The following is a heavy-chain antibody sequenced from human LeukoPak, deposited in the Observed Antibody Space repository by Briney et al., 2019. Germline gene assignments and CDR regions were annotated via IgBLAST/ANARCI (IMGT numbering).Heavy chain of an antibody. Sequence: ASVTVSFKASGYTFTSYYMHWVRQAPGQGLEWMGIINPSGGSTSYAQKFQGRVTMTRDTSTSTVYMELSSLRSEDTAVYYCASTGYSSGWFDYWGQGTLVTVSS. D-gene: IGHD6-19*01. CDR2: INPSGGST. CDR3: ASTGYSSGWFDY. V-gene: IGHV1-46*01. J-gene: IGHJ4*02. CDR1: GYTFTSYY.